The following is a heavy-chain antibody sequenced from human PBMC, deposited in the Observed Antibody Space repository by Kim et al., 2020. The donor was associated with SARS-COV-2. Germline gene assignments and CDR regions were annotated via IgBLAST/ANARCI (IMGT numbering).Heavy chain of an antibody. D-gene: IGHD6-13*01. V-gene: IGHV3-21*01. Sequence: GGSLRLSCAASGFTFSSYSMNWVRQAPGKGLEWVSSISSSSSYIYYADSVKGRFTISRDNAKNSLYLQMNSLRAEDTAVYYCARGSPKGSWPVGDAFDIWGQGTMVTVSS. CDR1: GFTFSSYS. CDR2: ISSSSSYI. CDR3: ARGSPKGSWPVGDAFDI. J-gene: IGHJ3*02.